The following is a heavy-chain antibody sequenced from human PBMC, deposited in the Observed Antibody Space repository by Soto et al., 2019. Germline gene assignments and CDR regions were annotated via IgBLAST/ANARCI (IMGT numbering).Heavy chain of an antibody. CDR2: ISGDGSST. CDR3: ARPRYDGSGTPFDH. Sequence: EVQLVESGGGLVQPGGSLRVSCAASGFTFSSYWMHWVRQVRGKGLVWVSRISGDGSSTSYADAVRGRFTISRDNAKNTLYLQMNSLRAEDTALYYCARPRYDGSGTPFDHWGQGALVTVSA. CDR1: GFTFSSYW. D-gene: IGHD3-22*01. V-gene: IGHV3-74*01. J-gene: IGHJ4*02.